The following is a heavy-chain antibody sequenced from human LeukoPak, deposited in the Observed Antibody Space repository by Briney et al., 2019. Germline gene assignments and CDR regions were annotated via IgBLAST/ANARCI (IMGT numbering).Heavy chain of an antibody. V-gene: IGHV4-59*01. CDR3: ARDQGYSSSWYRAFDI. Sequence: SETLSLTCTVSGGSISSYYWSWIRQPPGKGLEWIGYIYYSGSTNYNPSLKSRVTISVDTSKNQFSLKLSSVTAADTAVYYCARDQGYSSSWYRAFDIWGQGQWSPSLQ. J-gene: IGHJ3*02. D-gene: IGHD6-13*01. CDR2: IYYSGST. CDR1: GGSISSYY.